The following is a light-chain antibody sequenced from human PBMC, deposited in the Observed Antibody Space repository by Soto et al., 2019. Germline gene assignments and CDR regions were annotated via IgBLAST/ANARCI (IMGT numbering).Light chain of an antibody. J-gene: IGKJ2*01. CDR2: DAS. Sequence: DIQMTQSPSSLSASVGDRVTITCQASQGIANYLNWYQQKPGKAPKVLIYDASSLEKRVPSRFSGSGSGTDFTFTISSLQPEDIATYYCQQYDDLLPTFGQGTKLEIK. CDR1: QGIANY. CDR3: QQYDDLLPT. V-gene: IGKV1-33*01.